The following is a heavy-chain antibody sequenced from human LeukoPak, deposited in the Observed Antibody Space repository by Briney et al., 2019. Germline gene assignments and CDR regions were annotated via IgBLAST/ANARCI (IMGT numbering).Heavy chain of an antibody. Sequence: GGSLRLSCAASGFTFSSYGMHWVRQAPGKGLEWVAFIRYDGSNKYYADSVKGRFTISRDNSKNTLYLQMNSLRAEDTAVYYCVNTIWAGDIVVVPALEAFDIWGQGTMVTVSS. V-gene: IGHV3-30*02. D-gene: IGHD2-2*01. J-gene: IGHJ3*02. CDR1: GFTFSSYG. CDR2: IRYDGSNK. CDR3: VNTIWAGDIVVVPALEAFDI.